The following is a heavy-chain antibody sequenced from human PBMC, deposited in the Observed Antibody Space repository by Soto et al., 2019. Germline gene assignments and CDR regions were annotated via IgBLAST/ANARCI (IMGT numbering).Heavy chain of an antibody. J-gene: IGHJ6*02. D-gene: IGHD2-15*01. CDR3: AREYGGKQMDV. CDR2: INPNSGGT. Sequence: QVQLVQSGAEVKKPGASVKVSCKASGYTFSGYYMYWVRQAPGQGLEWMGWINPNSGGTNYAQKVQGWVTMTKDTSISTAYMELSRLRSDDTSVYYCAREYGGKQMDVWGQGTTVTVSS. CDR1: GYTFSGYY. V-gene: IGHV1-2*04.